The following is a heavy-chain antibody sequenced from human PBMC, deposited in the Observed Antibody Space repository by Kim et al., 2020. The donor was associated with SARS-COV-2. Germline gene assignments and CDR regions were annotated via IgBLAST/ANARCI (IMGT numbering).Heavy chain of an antibody. D-gene: IGHD6-13*01. V-gene: IGHV5-51*01. J-gene: IGHJ4*02. CDR3: ARHHRGQQLPLDY. Sequence: YSPSFQGQVTISADKSISTAYLQWSSLKASDTAMYYCARHHRGQQLPLDYWGQGTLVTVSS.